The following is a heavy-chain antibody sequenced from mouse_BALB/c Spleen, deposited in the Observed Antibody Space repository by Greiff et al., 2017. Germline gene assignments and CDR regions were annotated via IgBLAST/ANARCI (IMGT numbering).Heavy chain of an antibody. Sequence: EVKLVESGPELVKPGASVKMSCKASGYTFTSYVMHWVKQKPGQGLEWIGYINPYNDGTKYNEKFKGKATLTSDKSSSTAYMELSSLTSEDSAVYYCASTMIYYFDYWGQGTTLTVSS. CDR3: ASTMIYYFDY. CDR1: GYTFTSYV. J-gene: IGHJ2*01. V-gene: IGHV1-14*01. D-gene: IGHD2-4*01. CDR2: INPYNDGT.